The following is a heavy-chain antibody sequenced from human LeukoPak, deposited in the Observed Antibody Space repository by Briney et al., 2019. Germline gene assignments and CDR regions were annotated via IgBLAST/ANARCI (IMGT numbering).Heavy chain of an antibody. Sequence: ASVKVSCKASGYTFTSYGISWVRQAPGQGLEWMGWISAYNGNTNYAQKLQGRVTMTTDTSTSTAYMELRSLRSDDTAVYYCARRETVLLWFGESPDAFDIWGQGTMVTVSS. CDR1: GYTFTSYG. CDR2: ISAYNGNT. V-gene: IGHV1-18*01. D-gene: IGHD3-10*01. CDR3: ARRETVLLWFGESPDAFDI. J-gene: IGHJ3*02.